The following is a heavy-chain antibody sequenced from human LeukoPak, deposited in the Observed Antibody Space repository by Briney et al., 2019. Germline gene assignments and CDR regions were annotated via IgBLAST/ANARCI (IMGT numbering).Heavy chain of an antibody. J-gene: IGHJ4*02. CDR1: GGSNSSSSYY. V-gene: IGHV4-39*01. CDR2: IYYSEST. Sequence: PSETLSLTCTVFGGSNSSSSYYWGWIRQPPGKGLEWIGSIYYSESTYYNPSLKSRVTISVDTSKNQFSLKLSSVTAADTAVYYCARRSYYDSSGIFDYWGQGTLVTVSS. CDR3: ARRSYYDSSGIFDY. D-gene: IGHD3-22*01.